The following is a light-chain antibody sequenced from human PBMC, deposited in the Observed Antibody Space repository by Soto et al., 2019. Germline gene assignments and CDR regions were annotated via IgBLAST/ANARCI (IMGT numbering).Light chain of an antibody. Sequence: DIQMTQSPSTLSASVGDRVTITCRASRSVGTWLSWYQQRPGRSPKLLVYGVSSLETGVPSRFSGSGSETEFTLTISSLQSEDFAEYHCQQYNNWPQTFGQGTKVDI. CDR3: QQYNNWPQT. CDR1: RSVGTW. CDR2: GVS. V-gene: IGKV1-5*01. J-gene: IGKJ1*01.